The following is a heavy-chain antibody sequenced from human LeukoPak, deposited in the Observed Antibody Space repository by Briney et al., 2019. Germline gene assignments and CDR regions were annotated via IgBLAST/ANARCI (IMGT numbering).Heavy chain of an antibody. Sequence: GGSLRLSCAASGFTFSSYEMNWVRQAPGQGLEWVSFISSSGSTIYCADSVKGRFTISRDNAKNSLYLQVHSLRAEDTAVYYCATDGVKVGPTAFAFWGQGTLVTVSS. J-gene: IGHJ4*02. V-gene: IGHV3-48*03. CDR1: GFTFSSYE. D-gene: IGHD1-26*01. CDR2: ISSSGSTI. CDR3: ATDGVKVGPTAFAF.